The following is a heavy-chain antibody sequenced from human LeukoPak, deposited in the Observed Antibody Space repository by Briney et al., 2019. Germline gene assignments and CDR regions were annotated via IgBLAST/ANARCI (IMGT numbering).Heavy chain of an antibody. V-gene: IGHV4-39*07. CDR1: GGSISSSSYY. J-gene: IGHJ4*02. CDR3: ARSPQGVGRAAIDY. CDR2: IYYSGST. D-gene: IGHD1-26*01. Sequence: SEALSLTCTVSGGSISSSSYYWGWIRQPPGKGLEWIGSIYYSGSTYYNPSLKSRVTISVDTSKNQFSLKLSSVTAADTAVYYCARSPQGVGRAAIDYWGQGTLVTVSS.